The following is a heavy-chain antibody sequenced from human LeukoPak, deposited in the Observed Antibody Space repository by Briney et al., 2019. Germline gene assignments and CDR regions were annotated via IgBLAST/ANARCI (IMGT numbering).Heavy chain of an antibody. Sequence: RPSETLSLTCTVSGGSISSGSYYWSWIRQPAGKGLEWIGRIYTSGSTNYNPSLKSRVTMSVDTSKNQFSLKLSSVTAADTAVYYCARGSERDWLSPYYFDYWAREPWSPSPQ. CDR3: ARGSERDWLSPYYFDY. J-gene: IGHJ4*02. CDR2: IYTSGST. D-gene: IGHD3-9*01. V-gene: IGHV4-61*02. CDR1: GGSISSGSYY.